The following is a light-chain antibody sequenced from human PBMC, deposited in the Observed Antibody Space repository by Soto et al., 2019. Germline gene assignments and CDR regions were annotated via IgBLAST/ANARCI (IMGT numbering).Light chain of an antibody. V-gene: IGKV3-15*01. CDR2: GAY. Sequence: EVVMTQSPATLYVYAGQLATLSCRASESVSSHLAWYQQRPGQAPRLVSYGAYTRATGIPARFSGGGSGTEFTLTISSLQSEDFAVYYCQQYNRWPPITFGQGTRLEIK. CDR3: QQYNRWPPIT. J-gene: IGKJ5*01. CDR1: ESVSSH.